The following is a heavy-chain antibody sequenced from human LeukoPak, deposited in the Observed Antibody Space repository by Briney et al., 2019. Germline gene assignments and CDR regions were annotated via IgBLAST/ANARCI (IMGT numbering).Heavy chain of an antibody. CDR3: AKEADWSCYFPGHRARFDP. Sequence: SETLSLTCTVSGGSISSYYWSWIRQPPGKGLEWIGSIYYSGSTYYNPALKSRVTISVDASKNQFSLKLSSVTAADTAVYYCAKEADWSCYFPGHRARFDPWGQGTLVNVSS. D-gene: IGHD3-3*01. J-gene: IGHJ5*02. CDR2: IYYSGST. CDR1: GGSISSYY. V-gene: IGHV4-59*12.